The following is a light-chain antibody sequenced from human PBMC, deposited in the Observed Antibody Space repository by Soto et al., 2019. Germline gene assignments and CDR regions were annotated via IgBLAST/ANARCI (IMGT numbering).Light chain of an antibody. V-gene: IGLV4-69*01. Sequence: QPVLTQSPSASASLGASVKLTCTLSSGHSNNAIAWHQQQSEKGPRFLMKVNSDGSHTNGDGIPDRFSGSRSGAERYLTISSLQSEDEADYYCQTWDTGIVLFGGGTKLTVL. CDR3: QTWDTGIVL. J-gene: IGLJ2*01. CDR2: VNSDGSH. CDR1: SGHSNNA.